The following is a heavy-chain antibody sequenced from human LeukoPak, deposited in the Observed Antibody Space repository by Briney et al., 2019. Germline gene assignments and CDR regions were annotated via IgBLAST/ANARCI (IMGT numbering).Heavy chain of an antibody. J-gene: IGHJ2*01. V-gene: IGHV4-59*01. Sequence: SETLSLTCTVSGGSISSYYCSWIRQPPGKGLEWIGYIYYSGSTNYNPSLKSRVTISVDTSKNQFSLKLSSVTAADTAVYYCARGLGIAWYFDLWGRGTLVTLSS. CDR3: ARGLGIAWYFDL. D-gene: IGHD7-27*01. CDR1: GGSISSYY. CDR2: IYYSGST.